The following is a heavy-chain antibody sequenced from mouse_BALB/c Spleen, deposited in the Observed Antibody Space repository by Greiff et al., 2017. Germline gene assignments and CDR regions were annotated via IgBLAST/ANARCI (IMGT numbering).Heavy chain of an antibody. CDR2: ISDGGSYT. CDR3: AREGYGPWFAY. V-gene: IGHV5-4*02. J-gene: IGHJ3*01. D-gene: IGHD1-2*01. Sequence: EVQLVESGGGLVKPGGSLKLSCAASGFTFSDYYMYWVRQTPEKRLEWVATISDGGSYTYYPDSVKGRFTISRDNAKNNLYLQMSSLKSEDTAMYYCAREGYGPWFAYWGQGTLVTVSA. CDR1: GFTFSDYY.